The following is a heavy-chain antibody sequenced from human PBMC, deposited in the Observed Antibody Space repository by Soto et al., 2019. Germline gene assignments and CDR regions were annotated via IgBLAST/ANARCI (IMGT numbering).Heavy chain of an antibody. CDR1: GNSVSSGSYY. Sequence: SETLSLTCTVSGNSVSSGSYYWSWIRQPPGKGLEWIGYIYYSGSTNYNPSLKSRVTTSVDTSKNQFSLKLSSVTAADTAVYYCAREWGYDAFDIWGQGTMVTVSS. V-gene: IGHV4-61*01. D-gene: IGHD7-27*01. CDR2: IYYSGST. J-gene: IGHJ3*02. CDR3: AREWGYDAFDI.